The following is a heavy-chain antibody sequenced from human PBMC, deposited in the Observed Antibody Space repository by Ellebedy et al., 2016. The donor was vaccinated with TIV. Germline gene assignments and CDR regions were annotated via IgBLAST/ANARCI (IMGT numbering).Heavy chain of an antibody. J-gene: IGHJ4*02. Sequence: GESLKISCAASGFTVSSNYMNWVRQTPGKGLEWVSVIYSGGNTYYADSVKGRFTISRDSSRNTLNLQINSLRAEDTAVYHCAKEGRRKAVMVIETWGQGTPVAVSS. V-gene: IGHV3-53*01. CDR2: IYSGGNT. CDR3: AKEGRRKAVMVIET. CDR1: GFTVSSNY. D-gene: IGHD3-22*01.